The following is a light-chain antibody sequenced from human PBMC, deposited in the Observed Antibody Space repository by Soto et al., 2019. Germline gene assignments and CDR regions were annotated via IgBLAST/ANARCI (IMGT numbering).Light chain of an antibody. J-gene: IGLJ1*01. CDR1: SSNIGSNY. CDR3: AAWDDSLSGLYV. CDR2: RNN. Sequence: QSVLTQPPSASGTPGQRVTISCSGSSSNIGSNYVYWYQQLPGTAPKLLIYRNNQRPSGVPDRLSGSKSGTSASLAISGLLYEDEADYYCAAWDDSLSGLYVFGTGTKLTVL. V-gene: IGLV1-47*01.